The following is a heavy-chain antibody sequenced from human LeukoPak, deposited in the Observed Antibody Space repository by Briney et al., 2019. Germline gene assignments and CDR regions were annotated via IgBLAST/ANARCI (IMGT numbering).Heavy chain of an antibody. Sequence: SETLSLTCTVSGGSVSSYYWSWVRQPPGEGLEWIAYVYNSGSTNYNPSLKSRITISVDRSKNQFSLKMNSVTAADTAVYYCVRDWEGFNFDIWGQGTMVTVSS. V-gene: IGHV4-59*02. CDR2: VYNSGST. CDR1: GGSVSSYY. D-gene: IGHD1-26*01. CDR3: VRDWEGFNFDI. J-gene: IGHJ3*02.